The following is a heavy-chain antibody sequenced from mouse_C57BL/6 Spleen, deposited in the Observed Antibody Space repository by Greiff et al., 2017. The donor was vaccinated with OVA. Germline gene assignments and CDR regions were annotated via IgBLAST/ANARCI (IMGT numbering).Heavy chain of an antibody. V-gene: IGHV1-55*01. Sequence: QVQLQQPGAELVKPGASVKMSCKASGYTFTSYWITWVKQRPGQGLEWIGDIYPGSGSTNYNEKFKSKATLTVDTSSSTAYMQLRSLTSEDSAVYYCARGTGGYFDVWGTGTTVTVSS. D-gene: IGHD4-1*01. CDR3: ARGTGGYFDV. CDR2: IYPGSGST. CDR1: GYTFTSYW. J-gene: IGHJ1*03.